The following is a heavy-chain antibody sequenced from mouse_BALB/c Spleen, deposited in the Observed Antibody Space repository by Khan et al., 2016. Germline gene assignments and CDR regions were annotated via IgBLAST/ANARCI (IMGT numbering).Heavy chain of an antibody. CDR2: ISYSGST. D-gene: IGHD1-1*01. V-gene: IGHV3-2*02. Sequence: VQLKQSGPGLVKPSQSLSLTCTVTGYSITSDYAWNWIRQFPGNKLEWMGYISYSGSTSYNPSLKNRISITRDTSKNQVFLQLNSVTTEDTATYYCARDYYGSSYFDYWGQGTTLTVSS. CDR1: GYSITSDYA. J-gene: IGHJ2*01. CDR3: ARDYYGSSYFDY.